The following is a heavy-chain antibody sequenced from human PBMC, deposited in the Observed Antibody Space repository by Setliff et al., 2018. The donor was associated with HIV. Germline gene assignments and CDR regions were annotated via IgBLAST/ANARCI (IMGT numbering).Heavy chain of an antibody. CDR3: ALTGHRLLRGYMDV. V-gene: IGHV4-61*02. D-gene: IGHD2-15*01. Sequence: SETLSLTCTVSGGSISSGSYYWSWIRQPAGKGLEWIGRLYVSGDINYNPSLKSRVTMSLDTSKKHFSLNLKSVTAADTAVYYCALTGHRLLRGYMDVWGKGTTVTVSS. CDR2: LYVSGDI. CDR1: GGSISSGSYY. J-gene: IGHJ6*03.